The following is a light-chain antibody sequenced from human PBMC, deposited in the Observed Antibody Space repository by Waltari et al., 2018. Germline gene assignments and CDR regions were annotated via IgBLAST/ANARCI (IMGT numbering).Light chain of an antibody. V-gene: IGLV10-54*01. CDR1: SNNVANQG. CDR3: SAWDSSLSAWV. J-gene: IGLJ3*02. CDR2: RNN. Sequence: HAGLTQPRSMSTGLRRTATLTCPGHSNNVANQGEALLQQHQGPPPKLLSYRNNNRPSGISERFSASTSGDTASLTITGLQPEDEADYYCSAWDSSLSAWVFGGGTKLTVL.